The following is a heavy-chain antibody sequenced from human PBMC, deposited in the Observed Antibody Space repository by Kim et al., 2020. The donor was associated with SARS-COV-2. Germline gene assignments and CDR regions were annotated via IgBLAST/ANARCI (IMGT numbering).Heavy chain of an antibody. CDR3: AAEKRVATGGYYYYMDV. J-gene: IGHJ6*03. V-gene: IGHV1-3*01. CDR1: GYTFTSYA. CDR2: INAGNGNT. Sequence: ASVKVSCKASGYTFTSYAMHWVRQAPGQRLEWMGWINAGNGNTKYSQKFQGRVTITRDTSASTAYMELSSLRSEDTAVYYCAAEKRVATGGYYYYMDVWGKGTTVTVSS. D-gene: IGHD5-12*01.